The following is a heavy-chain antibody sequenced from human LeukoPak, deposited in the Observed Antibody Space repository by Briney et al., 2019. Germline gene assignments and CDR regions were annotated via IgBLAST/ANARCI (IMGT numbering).Heavy chain of an antibody. CDR3: ARDPDWNYSGWFDP. Sequence: SETLSLTCTVSGGSISSYYWSWIRQPAGKGLEWIGRIYTSGSTNYNPSLKSRVTMSVDTSKNQFSLKLSSVTAADTAVYYCARDPDWNYSGWFDPLGQGTLVTVSS. V-gene: IGHV4-4*07. J-gene: IGHJ5*02. CDR2: IYTSGST. CDR1: GGSISSYY. D-gene: IGHD1-7*01.